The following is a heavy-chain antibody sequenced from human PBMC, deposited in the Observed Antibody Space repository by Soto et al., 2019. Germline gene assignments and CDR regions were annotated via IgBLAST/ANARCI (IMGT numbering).Heavy chain of an antibody. J-gene: IGHJ5*02. CDR3: AKGVRGVILS. Sequence: GGSLRLSCAASGFTFDDYAMHWVRQAPGKGLEWVSGISWNSGSIGYADSVKGRFTISRDNAKNSLYLQMNSLRAEDTALYYCAKGVRGVILSWGQGTLVTVSS. D-gene: IGHD3-10*02. CDR2: ISWNSGSI. CDR1: GFTFDDYA. V-gene: IGHV3-9*01.